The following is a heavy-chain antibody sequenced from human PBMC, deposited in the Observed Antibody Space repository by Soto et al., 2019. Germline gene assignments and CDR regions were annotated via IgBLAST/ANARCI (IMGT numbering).Heavy chain of an antibody. CDR2: IKQDGSEK. D-gene: IGHD3-3*02. V-gene: IGHV3-7*03. Sequence: PGGSLRLSCAASGFTFSSYWMSWVRQAPGKGLEWVANIKQDGSEKYYVDSVKGRFTISRDNAKNSLYLQMNSLRAEDTAVYYCARVRISYYYGMDVWGQGTTVTVSS. CDR1: GFTFSSYW. CDR3: ARVRISYYYGMDV. J-gene: IGHJ6*02.